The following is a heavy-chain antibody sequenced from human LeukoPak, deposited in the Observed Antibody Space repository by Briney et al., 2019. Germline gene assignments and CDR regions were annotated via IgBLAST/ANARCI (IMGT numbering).Heavy chain of an antibody. CDR2: IYYSGST. CDR3: ARITRGTVTTSYGMDV. D-gene: IGHD4-17*01. CDR1: GGSISSSTYY. V-gene: IGHV4-39*01. Sequence: PSETLSLTCIVSGGSISSSTYYWGWIRQPPGKGLEWIGIIYYSGSTYYNPSLKSRVTISVDTSKNQFSLKLSSVTAADTAIYYCARITRGTVTTSYGMDVWGQGTTVTVSS. J-gene: IGHJ6*02.